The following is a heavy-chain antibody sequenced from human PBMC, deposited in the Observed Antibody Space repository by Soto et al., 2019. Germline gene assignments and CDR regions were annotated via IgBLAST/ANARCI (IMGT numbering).Heavy chain of an antibody. CDR3: ARLDYGGNSRNFDY. Sequence: QVQLVQSGAEVKKPGSSVKVSCKASGDTFSSYAINWVRQAPGQGLEWMGGIIPIFGTANYAQKFQGRVTITADESTSTAYMELSSLRSEDTAVYYCARLDYGGNSRNFDYWGQGPLVTVSS. CDR1: GDTFSSYA. V-gene: IGHV1-69*12. CDR2: IIPIFGTA. J-gene: IGHJ4*02. D-gene: IGHD4-17*01.